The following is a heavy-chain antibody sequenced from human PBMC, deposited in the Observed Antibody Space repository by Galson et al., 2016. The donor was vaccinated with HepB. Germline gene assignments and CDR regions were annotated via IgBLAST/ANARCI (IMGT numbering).Heavy chain of an antibody. CDR3: AKASGAHAGYYFDR. D-gene: IGHD1-26*01. CDR1: GFTFDDYI. J-gene: IGHJ4*02. Sequence: SLRLSCATSGFTFDDYIMHWVRQTPEKGLEWVSLINWDGRTTYYADSVQGRFTISRDNNRNSLSLHMNSLKSEDTALYYCAKASGAHAGYYFDRWGQGTPVAVAA. V-gene: IGHV3-43*01. CDR2: INWDGRTT.